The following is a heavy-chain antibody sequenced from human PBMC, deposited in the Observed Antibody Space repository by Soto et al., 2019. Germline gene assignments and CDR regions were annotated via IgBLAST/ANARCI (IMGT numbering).Heavy chain of an antibody. CDR3: ARAAEEYALFDY. D-gene: IGHD3-10*02. CDR2: IYYSGST. Sequence: TLSLTCTVSGGSISSGGYYWSWIRQHPGKGLEWIGYIYYSGSTYYNPSLKSRVTISVDTSKNQFSLKLSSVTAADTAVYYCARAAEEYALFDYWGQGTLVTVSS. V-gene: IGHV4-31*03. J-gene: IGHJ4*02. CDR1: GGSISSGGYY.